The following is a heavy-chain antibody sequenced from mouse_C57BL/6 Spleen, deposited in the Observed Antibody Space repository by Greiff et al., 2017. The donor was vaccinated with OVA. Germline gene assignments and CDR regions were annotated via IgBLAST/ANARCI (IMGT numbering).Heavy chain of an antibody. Sequence: VQLQQPGAELVRPGTSVKLSCKASGYTFTSYWMHWVKQRPGQGLEWIGVIDPSDSYTNYNQKFKGKATLTVDTSSSTAYMQLSSLTSEVSAVYDCARGAYYSNYGGFAYWGQGTLVTVSA. CDR3: ARGAYYSNYGGFAY. CDR2: IDPSDSYT. CDR1: GYTFTSYW. D-gene: IGHD2-5*01. J-gene: IGHJ3*01. V-gene: IGHV1-59*01.